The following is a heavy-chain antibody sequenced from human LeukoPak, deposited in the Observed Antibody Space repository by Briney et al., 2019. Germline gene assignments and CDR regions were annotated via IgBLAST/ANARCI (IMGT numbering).Heavy chain of an antibody. V-gene: IGHV4-59*11. J-gene: IGHJ6*03. Sequence: SETLSLNCVVSGGSISSHYWSWLRPPPGRGLEWIGFIYFNGSTNYNPSLKTRVTISVDSSNNQFSLRLSSVTAADTAVYYCARSERRAQKDTYYNHYYYMDVWGKGTTVTVSS. CDR1: GGSISSHY. D-gene: IGHD6-25*01. CDR3: ARSERRAQKDTYYNHYYYMDV. CDR2: IYFNGST.